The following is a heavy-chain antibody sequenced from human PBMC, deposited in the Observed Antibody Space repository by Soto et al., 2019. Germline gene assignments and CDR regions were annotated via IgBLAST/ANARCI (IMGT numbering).Heavy chain of an antibody. J-gene: IGHJ6*02. CDR1: GYTFTSYA. V-gene: IGHV1-3*01. CDR3: AIGYCSGGSCKNYYYYGMDV. D-gene: IGHD2-15*01. Sequence: GASVKVSCKASGYTFTSYAMHWVRQAPGQRLEWMGWINAGNGNTKYSQKFQGRVTITRDTSASTAYMELSSLRSEDTAVYYCAIGYCSGGSCKNYYYYGMDVWGQGTTVTVSS. CDR2: INAGNGNT.